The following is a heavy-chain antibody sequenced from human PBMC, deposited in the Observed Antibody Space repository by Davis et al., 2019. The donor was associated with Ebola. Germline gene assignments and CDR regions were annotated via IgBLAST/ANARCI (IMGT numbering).Heavy chain of an antibody. V-gene: IGHV4-34*01. CDR2: INHSGNT. CDR1: GGSFSGYY. J-gene: IGHJ4*02. D-gene: IGHD2-21*01. Sequence: MPSETLSLTCAVYGGSFSGYYWSWIRQPPGKGLEWIGEINHSGNTNFNASLKGRVTISVDTSKNQFSLKLSSVTAADTAAYYCARVSYRGGNDYWGQGTLVTVSS. CDR3: ARVSYRGGNDY.